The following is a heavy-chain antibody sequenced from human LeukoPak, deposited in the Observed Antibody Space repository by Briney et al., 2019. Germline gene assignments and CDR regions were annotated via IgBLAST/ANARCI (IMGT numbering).Heavy chain of an antibody. CDR1: GGSISSGDYY. CDR3: ARVELYYYGMDV. V-gene: IGHV4-30-4*01. CDR2: IYYSGST. D-gene: IGHD1-1*01. Sequence: PSQTLSLTCTVSGGSISSGDYYWSWIRQPPGKGLEWIGYIYYSGSTYYNPSLKSRVTISVDTYKNQFSLKLSSVTAADTAVYYCARVELYYYGMDVWGQGTTVTVSS. J-gene: IGHJ6*02.